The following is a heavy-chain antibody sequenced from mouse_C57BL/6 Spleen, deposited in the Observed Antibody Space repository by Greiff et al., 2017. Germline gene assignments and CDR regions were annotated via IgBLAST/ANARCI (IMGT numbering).Heavy chain of an antibody. CDR1: GYTFTDYY. Sequence: EVQLQQSGPELVKPGASVKISCKASGYTFTDYYMNWVKQSHGKSLEWIGDINPNNGGTSYNQKFKGKATLTVDKSSSTAYMELRSLTSEDSAVYYGARDYYGSSPYYFDDGGQGTTLTVAS. CDR2: INPNNGGT. D-gene: IGHD1-1*01. V-gene: IGHV1-26*01. CDR3: ARDYYGSSPYYFDD. J-gene: IGHJ2*01.